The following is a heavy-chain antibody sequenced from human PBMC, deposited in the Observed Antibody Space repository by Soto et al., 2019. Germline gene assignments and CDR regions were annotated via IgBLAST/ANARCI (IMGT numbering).Heavy chain of an antibody. Sequence: QVQLQQWGAGLLKPSETLSLTCAVYGGSFSGYYWSWIRQPPGKGLEWIGELNHSGSTNYNPSLTGRVTISVDTSKNQFSLKLSSVAVGDAAVYYCARGPLNLYDYGLGSDYYMDVWGRGTTVTVSS. CDR3: ARGPLNLYDYGLGSDYYMDV. CDR2: LNHSGST. V-gene: IGHV4-34*01. J-gene: IGHJ6*03. D-gene: IGHD3-10*01. CDR1: GGSFSGYY.